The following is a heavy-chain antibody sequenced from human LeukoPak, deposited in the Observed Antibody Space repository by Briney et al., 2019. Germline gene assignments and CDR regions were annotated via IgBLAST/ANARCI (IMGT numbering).Heavy chain of an antibody. CDR1: GFPFSIYE. CDR2: IGSSGTTR. D-gene: IGHD6-19*01. V-gene: IGHV3-48*03. Sequence: GGSLRLSCAVSGFPFSIYEMNWVRQAPGKGLEWVSNIGSSGTTRYYADSVKGRFSISRDNAKNSLYLQMNSLRVEDAGVYYCALLAVASDFDYWGQGALVTVSS. J-gene: IGHJ4*02. CDR3: ALLAVASDFDY.